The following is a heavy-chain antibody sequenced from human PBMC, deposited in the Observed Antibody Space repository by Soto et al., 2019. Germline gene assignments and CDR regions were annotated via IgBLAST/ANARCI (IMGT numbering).Heavy chain of an antibody. D-gene: IGHD3-3*01. CDR2: IIPIFGTA. Sequence: SVKVSCKASGGTFSSYAISWVRQAPGQGLEWMGGIIPIFGTANYAQKFQGRVTITADKSTSTAYMELSSLRSEDTAVYYCAREMITIFGVVIPCGMDVWGQGTTVTVYS. V-gene: IGHV1-69*06. CDR3: AREMITIFGVVIPCGMDV. CDR1: GGTFSSYA. J-gene: IGHJ6*02.